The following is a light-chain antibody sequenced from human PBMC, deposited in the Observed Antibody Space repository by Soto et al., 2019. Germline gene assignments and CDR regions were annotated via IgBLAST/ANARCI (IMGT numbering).Light chain of an antibody. CDR1: SSDVGIYNL. CDR3: CSYAGSSIVV. Sequence: QSVLTQPASVSGSPGQSITISCTGTSSDVGIYNLVSWYQQLPGKAPKLMIYQGTKRPSGVSHRFSGSKSGNTASLTISGLQAEDEADYHCCSYAGSSIVVFGGGTKVTVL. J-gene: IGLJ2*01. CDR2: QGT. V-gene: IGLV2-23*01.